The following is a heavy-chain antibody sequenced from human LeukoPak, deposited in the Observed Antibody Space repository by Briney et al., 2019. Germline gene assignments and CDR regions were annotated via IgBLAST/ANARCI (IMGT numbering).Heavy chain of an antibody. CDR1: GGSFSGYY. J-gene: IGHJ6*03. CDR2: INHSGST. D-gene: IGHD3-22*01. CDR3: ARPHNYYDSSGSWGYYYMDV. Sequence: PSETLSLTCAVYGGSFSGYYWSWIRQPPGKGLEWIGEINHSGSTNYNPSLRSRVTISVDTSKNQFSLKLSSVTAADTAVYYCARPHNYYDSSGSWGYYYMDVWGKGTTVTISS. V-gene: IGHV4-34*01.